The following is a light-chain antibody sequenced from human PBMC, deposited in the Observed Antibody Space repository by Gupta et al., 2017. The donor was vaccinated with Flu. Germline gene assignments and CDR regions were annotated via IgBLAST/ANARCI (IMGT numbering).Light chain of an antibody. J-gene: IGLJ1*01. CDR2: GDT. V-gene: IGLV1-40*01. Sequence: QSALTQPPSVSGAPGQRVTISCTGSSSNIGAGYDVHWYQQIPGAAPKILIHGDTNRPSGVPDRFSGSKSGTSASLAITGLQAEDEADYYCQSYDSSLSAYVFGSGTRVTVL. CDR3: QSYDSSLSAYV. CDR1: SSNIGAGYD.